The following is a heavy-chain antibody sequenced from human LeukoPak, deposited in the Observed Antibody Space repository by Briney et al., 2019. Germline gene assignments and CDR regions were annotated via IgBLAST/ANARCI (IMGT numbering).Heavy chain of an antibody. CDR3: VRQVFPVPRMLR. Sequence: SETLSLTCTVSGDSISSLGYYWGWLRQPPGKGLEWIGNIRYSGNPYYSPSLKSRVTISVDTSRNQFSLNMSSVTAADTAVYYCVRQVFPVPRMLRWGPGTLVTASS. D-gene: IGHD2-21*01. CDR1: GDSISSLGYY. J-gene: IGHJ4*02. CDR2: IRYSGNP. V-gene: IGHV4-39*01.